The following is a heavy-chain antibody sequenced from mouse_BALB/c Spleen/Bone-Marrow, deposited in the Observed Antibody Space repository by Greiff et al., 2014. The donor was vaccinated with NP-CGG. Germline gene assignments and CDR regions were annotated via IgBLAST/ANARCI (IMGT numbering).Heavy chain of an antibody. CDR1: GFNIKDTY. J-gene: IGHJ3*01. Sequence: EVQLQQSGAKLVKPGASVKLSCTASGFNIKDTYMHWVKQRPEQGLEWIGRIDPANGNIKYDPKFQGKATITADTSSNTAYLQLSSLTSEDTAVYYCAPYYYGRWFANWGQGTLVTVSA. CDR2: IDPANGNI. CDR3: APYYYGRWFAN. V-gene: IGHV14-3*02. D-gene: IGHD1-1*01.